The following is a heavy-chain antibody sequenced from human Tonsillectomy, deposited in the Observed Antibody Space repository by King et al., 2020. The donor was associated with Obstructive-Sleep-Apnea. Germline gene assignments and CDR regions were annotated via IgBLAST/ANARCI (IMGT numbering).Heavy chain of an antibody. CDR3: VKDGRAYSTGDY. J-gene: IGHJ4*02. D-gene: IGHD2-15*01. CDR2: ISSNGCST. V-gene: IGHV3-64D*09. Sequence: QLVQSGGGLVQPGGSLRLSCSASGFTFSSYAMHWVRQAPGKGLEYVSAISSNGCSTDYADSVKGRFTIARENSKNTLYLQMSSLRAEDTAVYYCVKDGRAYSTGDYWGQGTLVTVSS. CDR1: GFTFSSYA.